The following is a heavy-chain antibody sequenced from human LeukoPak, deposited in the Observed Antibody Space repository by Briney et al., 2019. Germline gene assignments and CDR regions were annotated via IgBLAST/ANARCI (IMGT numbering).Heavy chain of an antibody. D-gene: IGHD3-3*01. V-gene: IGHV3-30*02. CDR1: GFTFSTYG. CDR3: AKASFWSGYYPPFDP. Sequence: GRSLRLSCAPSGFTFSTYGMHSGRQAPGKGLEWVAFIRNDGSNKYYADSVKGRFTFSRENSKNMLYLQINSLRAEDTAVYYCAKASFWSGYYPPFDPWGQGTLVTVSS. CDR2: IRNDGSNK. J-gene: IGHJ5*02.